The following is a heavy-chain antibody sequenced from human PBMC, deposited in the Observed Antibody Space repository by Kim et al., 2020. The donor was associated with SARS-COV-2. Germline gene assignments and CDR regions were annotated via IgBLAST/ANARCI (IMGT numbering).Heavy chain of an antibody. D-gene: IGHD6-13*01. V-gene: IGHV4-61*01. CDR3: SRGTSVSWYGGMDG. CDR2: IYSSGST. CDR1: GGSISSGSYY. J-gene: IGHJ6*02. Sequence: SETLSLTCTVSGGSISSGSYYWSWIRQPPGKGLECIGYIYSSGSTNYNPSLKSRVTISVDTSKNRFSLKLTSVTAADTAMYYCSRGTSVSWYGGMDGWG.